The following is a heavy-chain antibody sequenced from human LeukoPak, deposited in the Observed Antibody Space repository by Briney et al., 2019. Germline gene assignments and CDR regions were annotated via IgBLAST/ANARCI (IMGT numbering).Heavy chain of an antibody. Sequence: GGSLRLSCAASGLIFSSYAMHWVRQAPGKGLEWVALISSDGSKKDYADSVRGRFTISRDNSKSTLSLQMNSLRAEDTAIYYCATYRQVLLPFESWGQGTLVTVSS. D-gene: IGHD2-8*02. J-gene: IGHJ4*02. CDR2: ISSDGSKK. CDR3: ATYRQVLLPFES. CDR1: GLIFSSYA. V-gene: IGHV3-30*04.